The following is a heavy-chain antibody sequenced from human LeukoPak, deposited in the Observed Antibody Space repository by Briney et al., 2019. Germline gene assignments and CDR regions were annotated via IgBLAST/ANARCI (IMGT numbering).Heavy chain of an antibody. V-gene: IGHV3-21*06. CDR1: GFTFSVYT. J-gene: IGHJ5*02. CDR2: ISSYSHYL. CDR3: VRDLRPDVPTAPTPDS. Sequence: GGSLRLSCVASGFTFSVYTMNWVRQAPGQGLEWVSSISSYSHYLYYADSVKGRFTISRDNAKNSVYLEMNSLRAEDTAVYFCVRDLRPDVPTAPTPDSWGQGTLVTVSS. D-gene: IGHD2-21*02.